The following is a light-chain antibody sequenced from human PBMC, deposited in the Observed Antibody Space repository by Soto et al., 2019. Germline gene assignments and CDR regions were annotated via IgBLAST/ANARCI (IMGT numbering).Light chain of an antibody. J-gene: IGKJ3*01. CDR3: QQYGSSPFT. CDR2: DAS. CDR1: QSVISN. Sequence: EVVLTQSPVTLSVSPGERATLYCRASQSVISNLAWYQQKPGQAPRLLIYDASNRATGIPDRFSGSGSGTDFTLTISRLEPEDFAVYYCQQYGSSPFTFGPGTKVDIK. V-gene: IGKV3-20*01.